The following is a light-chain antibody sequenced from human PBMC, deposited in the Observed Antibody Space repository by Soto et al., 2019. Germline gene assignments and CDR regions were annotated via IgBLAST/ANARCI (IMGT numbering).Light chain of an antibody. CDR2: EVT. CDR1: SSDVGGYNY. Sequence: QSALTQPPSASGSPGQSVAISCTGTSSDVGGYNYVSWFQQHPGKAPKLMIYEVTKRPSGVPDRFSGSKSGNTASLPVSGLQAEDEADYYCSSYAGSEEVLGGGTKLTVL. J-gene: IGLJ2*01. CDR3: SSYAGSEEV. V-gene: IGLV2-8*01.